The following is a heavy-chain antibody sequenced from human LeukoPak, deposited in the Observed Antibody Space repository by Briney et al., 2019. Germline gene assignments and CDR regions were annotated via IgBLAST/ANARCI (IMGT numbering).Heavy chain of an antibody. J-gene: IGHJ4*02. Sequence: GGSLRLSCAASGFTFRSYGMHWVRQAPGKGLEWVAFIRYDGNNKYYGDSVKGRFTISRDNSKNTLYLQMNSLRAEDTAVYYCARRAGAYSHPYDYWGQGTLVTVSS. D-gene: IGHD4/OR15-4a*01. CDR3: ARRAGAYSHPYDY. CDR1: GFTFRSYG. V-gene: IGHV3-30*02. CDR2: IRYDGNNK.